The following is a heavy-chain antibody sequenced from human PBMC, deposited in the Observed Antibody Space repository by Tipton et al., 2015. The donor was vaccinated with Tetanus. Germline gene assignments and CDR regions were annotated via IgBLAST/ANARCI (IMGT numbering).Heavy chain of an antibody. J-gene: IGHJ4*02. D-gene: IGHD1-7*01. V-gene: IGHV4-61*01. CDR3: ARRAGTSRFDY. CDR1: GGSVSSGTYY. CDR2: IYYTGST. Sequence: TLSLTCTVSGGSVSSGTYYWSWIRQPPGKGLEWIGYIYYTGSTNYNPSHKSRVTISIDTSKNQLSLKLSSVTAADTAVYYCARRAGTSRFDYWGQGTLVTVSS.